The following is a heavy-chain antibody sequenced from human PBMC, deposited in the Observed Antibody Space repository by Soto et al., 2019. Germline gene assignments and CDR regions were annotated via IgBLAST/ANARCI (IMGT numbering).Heavy chain of an antibody. CDR3: AKDGSGGRGLA. CDR2: ISWNSGNI. V-gene: IGHV3-9*01. Sequence: EVRLVESGGGLVQPGRSLRLSCAASGFTFDDYAMHWVRQAPGKGLEWVSGISWNSGNIGYAESVKGRFTISRDNAKNSLYLQMNSLRAEDKALYYCAKDGSGGRGLAWGQGTLVTVSS. D-gene: IGHD3-10*01. CDR1: GFTFDDYA. J-gene: IGHJ4*02.